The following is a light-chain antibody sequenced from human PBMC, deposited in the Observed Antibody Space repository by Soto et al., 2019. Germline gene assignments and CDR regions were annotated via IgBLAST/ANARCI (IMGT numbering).Light chain of an antibody. V-gene: IGLV2-14*01. J-gene: IGLJ1*01. CDR1: SSDVGGYNY. CDR2: AVT. CDR3: SSSTRSSTL. Sequence: QSALTQPASVSGSPGQSITISCTGTSSDVGGYNYVSWYQQHPGKAPKLMIYAVTDRPSGVSSRFSGSKSGNTASLTISGLKAEHEADYYCSSSTRSSTLFGTGTKVTVL.